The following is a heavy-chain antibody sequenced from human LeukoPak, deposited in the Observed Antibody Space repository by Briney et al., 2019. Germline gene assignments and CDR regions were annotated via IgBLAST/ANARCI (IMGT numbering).Heavy chain of an antibody. CDR2: INSDGSST. Sequence: PGRSLRLSCAASGFTFSSYWMHWVRQAPGKGLVWVSRINSDGSSTSYGDSVKGRFTISRDNAKNTLYLQMNSLRAEDTAVYYCARSMVTIPIPGGYWGQGTLVTVSS. V-gene: IGHV3-74*01. J-gene: IGHJ4*02. D-gene: IGHD2-2*02. CDR1: GFTFSSYW. CDR3: ARSMVTIPIPGGY.